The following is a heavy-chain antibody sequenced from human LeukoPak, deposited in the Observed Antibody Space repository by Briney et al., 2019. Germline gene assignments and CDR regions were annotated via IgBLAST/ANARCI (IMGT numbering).Heavy chain of an antibody. CDR3: ARALWNSGYPFDD. D-gene: IGHD5-12*01. V-gene: IGHV1-3*01. CDR1: GYTFTNYA. Sequence: GASVKVSCKASGYTFTNYAMHWVRQAPGQRLEWMGWINAGNGNTKYSQKFQGRVTITRDTSASTAYMELSSLRSEDTAIYYCARALWNSGYPFDDWGQGTLVTVSS. J-gene: IGHJ4*02. CDR2: INAGNGNT.